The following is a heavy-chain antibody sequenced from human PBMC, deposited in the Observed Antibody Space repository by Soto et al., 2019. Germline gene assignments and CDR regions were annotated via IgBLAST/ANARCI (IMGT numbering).Heavy chain of an antibody. J-gene: IGHJ4*02. CDR1: GFTFSSYS. V-gene: IGHV3-21*01. D-gene: IGHD2-2*01. Sequence: GGSLRLSCAASGFTFSSYSMNWVRQAPGKGLEWVSSISSSSSYIYYADSVKGRFTISRANAKNSLYLQMNSLRAEDTAVYYCARDGLGYCSSTSCQKDFDYWGQGTLVTVSS. CDR3: ARDGLGYCSSTSCQKDFDY. CDR2: ISSSSSYI.